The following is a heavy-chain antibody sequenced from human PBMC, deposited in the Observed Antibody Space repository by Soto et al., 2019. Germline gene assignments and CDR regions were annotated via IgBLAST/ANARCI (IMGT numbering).Heavy chain of an antibody. CDR2: ISAYNGNT. CDR3: ARVRAVAGTIGPFGI. Sequence: QVQLVQSGAEVKKPGASVKVSCKASGYTFTSYGISWVRQAPGQGLEWMGWISAYNGNTNYAQKLQGRVTMTTDTSTSTDYMELRSMRSDDTAVYYSARVRAVAGTIGPFGIWGPGTMVTVSS. J-gene: IGHJ3*02. V-gene: IGHV1-18*01. CDR1: GYTFTSYG. D-gene: IGHD6-19*01.